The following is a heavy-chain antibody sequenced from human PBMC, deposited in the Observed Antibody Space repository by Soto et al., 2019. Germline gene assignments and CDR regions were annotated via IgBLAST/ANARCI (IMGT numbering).Heavy chain of an antibody. V-gene: IGHV4-61*01. D-gene: IGHD5-18*01. CDR3: ARGPGSGYSYQIGSDP. CDR2: IYYSGST. CDR1: GGSVSSGSYY. Sequence: SETLSLTCTVSGGSVSSGSYYWSWIRQPPGKGLEWIGYIYYSGSTNYNPSLKSRVTISVDTSKNQFSLKLSSVTAADTAVYYCARGPGSGYSYQIGSDPWGQGTLVTSPQ. J-gene: IGHJ5*02.